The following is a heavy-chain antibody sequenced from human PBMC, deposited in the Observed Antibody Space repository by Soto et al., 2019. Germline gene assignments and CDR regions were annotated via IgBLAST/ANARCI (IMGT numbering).Heavy chain of an antibody. CDR2: IYYSGST. CDR3: ARGGVGWNLYGYYYYGMDV. J-gene: IGHJ6*02. CDR1: VGSISSGGYY. D-gene: IGHD1-1*01. Sequence: PSETLSLTCTFSVGSISSGGYYWSWIRQHPGKGLEWIGYIYYSGSTYYNPSLKSRVTISVDTSKNQFSLKLSSVTAADTAVYYCARGGVGWNLYGYYYYGMDVWGQGTTVTVSS. V-gene: IGHV4-31*03.